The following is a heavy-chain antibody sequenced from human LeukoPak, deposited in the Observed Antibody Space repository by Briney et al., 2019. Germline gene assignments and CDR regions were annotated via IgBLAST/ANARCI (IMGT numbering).Heavy chain of an antibody. V-gene: IGHV4-34*01. J-gene: IGHJ6*02. CDR3: AREWFGSDPPNYYYSYGMDV. D-gene: IGHD3-10*01. CDR1: GGSFSGYY. CDR2: INHSGST. Sequence: SETLSLTCAVYGGSFSGYYWSWIRQPPGKGLEWIGEINHSGSTNYNPSLKSRVTISVDTSKNQFSLKLSSVTAADTAVYYCAREWFGSDPPNYYYSYGMDVWGQGTTVTVSS.